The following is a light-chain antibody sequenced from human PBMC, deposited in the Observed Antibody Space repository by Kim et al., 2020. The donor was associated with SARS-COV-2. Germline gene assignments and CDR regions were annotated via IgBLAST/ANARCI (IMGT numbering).Light chain of an antibody. CDR3: SSYTRASTLYVI. CDR2: AVG. Sequence: QSALTQPASVSGSPGQSITISCTGTSSDIGDYKYVSWYQQHPGKAPKLIIYAVGDRPSGVSSRFAGSKSGNTASLTISGLQAEDEANYYCSSYTRASTLYVIFGGGTQLTVL. V-gene: IGLV2-14*03. CDR1: SSDIGDYKY. J-gene: IGLJ2*01.